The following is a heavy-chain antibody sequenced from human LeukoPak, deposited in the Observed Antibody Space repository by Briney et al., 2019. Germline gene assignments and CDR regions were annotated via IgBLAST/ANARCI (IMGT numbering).Heavy chain of an antibody. D-gene: IGHD1-7*01. J-gene: IGHJ4*02. CDR1: GGSISSGDYY. CDR2: IYYSGST. CDR3: ARAGTTKTTPKGINY. Sequence: SQTLSLTCTVSGGSISSGDYYWSWIGQPPGKGLEWIGYIYYSGSTYYNPSLKSRVTISVDTSKNQFSLKLSSVTAADTAVYYCARAGTTKTTPKGINYWGQGTLDTVSS. V-gene: IGHV4-30-4*08.